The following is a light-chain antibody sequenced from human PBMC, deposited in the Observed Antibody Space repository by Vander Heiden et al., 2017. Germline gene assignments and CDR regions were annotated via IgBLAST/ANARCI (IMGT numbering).Light chain of an antibody. CDR2: DAS. Sequence: EIVLPQSPATLSLSPGARATLPCRASQSVSGYLACYQQKSGQAPRLLIYDASTRATGSPTRISGSGSGTDFTLTISSLEPEDFAVYYCQQRSRWPPYTFGQGTKLEI. J-gene: IGKJ2*01. CDR1: QSVSGY. CDR3: QQRSRWPPYT. V-gene: IGKV3-11*01.